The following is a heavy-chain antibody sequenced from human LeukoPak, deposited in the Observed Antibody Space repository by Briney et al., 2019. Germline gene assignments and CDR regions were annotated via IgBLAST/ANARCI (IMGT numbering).Heavy chain of an antibody. CDR1: GGTFSSYA. Sequence: SVKVSCKASGGTFSSYAISWVRPAPGQGLEWMGGIFPIFGTANYAQKFQGRVTITADESTSTAYMELSSLRSEDTAVYYCARGGATVTAHFDYWGQGTLVTVSS. CDR3: ARGGATVTAHFDY. CDR2: IFPIFGTA. D-gene: IGHD4-17*01. J-gene: IGHJ4*02. V-gene: IGHV1-69*13.